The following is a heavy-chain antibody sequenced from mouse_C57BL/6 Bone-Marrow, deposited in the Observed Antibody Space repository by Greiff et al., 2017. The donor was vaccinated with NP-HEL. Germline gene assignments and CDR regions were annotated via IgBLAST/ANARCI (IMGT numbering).Heavy chain of an antibody. V-gene: IGHV1-77*01. J-gene: IGHJ3*01. Sequence: QVQLKQSGAELVKPGASVKISCKASGYTFTDYYINWVKQRPGQGLEWIGKIGPGSGSTYYIEKFKGKATLTADKSSSTAYMQLSSLTSEDSAVYFCARWGYDYDGRAWFAYWGQGTLVTVSA. CDR2: IGPGSGST. CDR1: GYTFTDYY. D-gene: IGHD2-4*01. CDR3: ARWGYDYDGRAWFAY.